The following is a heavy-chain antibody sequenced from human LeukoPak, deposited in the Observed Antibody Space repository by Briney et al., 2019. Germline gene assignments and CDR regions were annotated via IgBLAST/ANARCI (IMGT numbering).Heavy chain of an antibody. CDR1: GGSISSSSYS. CDR3: ARHGSSYGYYY. J-gene: IGHJ4*02. Sequence: SETLSLTCTVSGGSISSSSYSWGWIRQPPGKGLEWIGSIYYSGSTYYNPSPKSRVTISVDTSKNQFSLKLSSVTAADTAVYYCARHGSSYGYYYWGQGTLVTVSS. V-gene: IGHV4-39*01. D-gene: IGHD5-18*01. CDR2: IYYSGST.